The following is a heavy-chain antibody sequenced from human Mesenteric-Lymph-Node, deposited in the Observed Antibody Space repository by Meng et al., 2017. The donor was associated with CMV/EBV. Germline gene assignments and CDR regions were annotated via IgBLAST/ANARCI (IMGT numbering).Heavy chain of an antibody. D-gene: IGHD3-3*01. V-gene: IGHV3-30*02. J-gene: IGHJ5*02. Sequence: FSSSGMHWVRQAPGKGLEWVAFIRYDGSNKYYADSVKGRFTISRDNSKNTLYLQMNSLRAEDTAVYYCAKDPRFLEWLKFPLDNWFDPWGQGTLVTVSS. CDR3: AKDPRFLEWLKFPLDNWFDP. CDR1: FSSSG. CDR2: IRYDGSNK.